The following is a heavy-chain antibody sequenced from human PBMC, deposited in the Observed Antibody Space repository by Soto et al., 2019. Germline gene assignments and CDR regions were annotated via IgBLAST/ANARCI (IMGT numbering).Heavy chain of an antibody. D-gene: IGHD3-9*01. Sequence: SETLSLTCSFSGASVTSYYWIWIRQSPKKSLEWIGQIYYTGTTKYNPSLESRVTISLDATDNQFSLNLNSVTAADTAVYFCASIPYDILTGYGYYGMDVWGQGTTVTVSS. CDR1: GASVTSYY. V-gene: IGHV4-59*02. J-gene: IGHJ6*02. CDR2: IYYTGTT. CDR3: ASIPYDILTGYGYYGMDV.